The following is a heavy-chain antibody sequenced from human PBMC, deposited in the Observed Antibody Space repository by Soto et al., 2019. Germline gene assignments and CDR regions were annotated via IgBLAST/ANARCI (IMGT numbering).Heavy chain of an antibody. V-gene: IGHV3-66*01. CDR2: IYSGGST. Sequence: PGGSLRLSCAASGFTFSSYGMSWVRQAPGKGLEWVSVIYSGGSTYYADSVKGRFTISRDNSKNTLYLQMNSLRAEDTAVYYCVTSLTGYYKYFDYWGQGTLVTVSS. D-gene: IGHD3-9*01. J-gene: IGHJ4*02. CDR1: GFTFSSYG. CDR3: VTSLTGYYKYFDY.